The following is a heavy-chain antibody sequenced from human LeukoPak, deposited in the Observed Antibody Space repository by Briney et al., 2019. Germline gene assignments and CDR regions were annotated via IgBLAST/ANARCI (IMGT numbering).Heavy chain of an antibody. Sequence: SETLFLTCTVSGGSISSYYWSWIRQPPGRGLEWIGNIYYSGSTNYNPSLKSRVTISVDTSKNQFSLKLSSVTAADTAVYYCARLVYYYDSSGYYYYFDYWGQGTLVTVSS. CDR2: IYYSGST. CDR3: ARLVYYYDSSGYYYYFDY. V-gene: IGHV4-59*08. CDR1: GGSISSYY. J-gene: IGHJ4*02. D-gene: IGHD3-22*01.